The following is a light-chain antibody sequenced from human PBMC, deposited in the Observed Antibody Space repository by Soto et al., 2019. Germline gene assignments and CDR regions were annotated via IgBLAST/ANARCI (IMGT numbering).Light chain of an antibody. CDR3: QQHGSSPLT. V-gene: IGKV1-5*03. CDR2: KAS. J-gene: IGKJ4*01. Sequence: DIQMTQSPSTLSASVGDRVTITCRASQSISSWLAWYQQKPGKAPNLLIYKASTLETGVPSRFSGSGSGTDFTLTISRLEPEDFAVYYCQQHGSSPLTFGGGTKVDNK. CDR1: QSISSW.